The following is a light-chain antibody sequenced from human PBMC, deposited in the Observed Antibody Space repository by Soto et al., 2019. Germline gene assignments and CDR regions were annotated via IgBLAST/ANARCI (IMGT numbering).Light chain of an antibody. CDR2: WAS. CDR1: QSVLLNSNNKNY. J-gene: IGKJ5*01. V-gene: IGKV4-1*01. CDR3: HQYYSVPHT. Sequence: DIVMSQSPESLAVSLGERATINCKSSQSVLLNSNNKNYLAWYQKKPGQPPKLLIYWASTRESGVPDRFSGSGSGTDFTLTISSLLTEDVAIYYCHQYYSVPHTFGQGTRLEIK.